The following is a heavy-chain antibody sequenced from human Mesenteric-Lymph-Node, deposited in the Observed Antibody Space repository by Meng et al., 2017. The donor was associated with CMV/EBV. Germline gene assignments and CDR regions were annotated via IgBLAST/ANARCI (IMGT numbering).Heavy chain of an antibody. V-gene: IGHV3-20*04. CDR2: IKWNGGST. CDR1: GFSLENYG. J-gene: IGHJ5*02. CDR3: ARGTGPYYYDSSGLQKFDP. D-gene: IGHD3-22*01. Sequence: GGSLRLSCAASGFSLENYGMSWVRQGPGKGLEWVSGIKWNGGSTDYADSVKGRFTISRDNAKNSLYLQMNSLRAEDTAVYYCARGTGPYYYDSSGLQKFDPWGQGTLVTVSS.